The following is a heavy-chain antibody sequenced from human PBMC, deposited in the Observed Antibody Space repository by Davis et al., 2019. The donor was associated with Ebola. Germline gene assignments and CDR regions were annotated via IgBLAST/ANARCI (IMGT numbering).Heavy chain of an antibody. V-gene: IGHV3-23*01. CDR1: GFTFSSYA. Sequence: GESLKISCAASGFTFSSYAMSWVRQAPGKGLEWVSAISGSGGSTYYADSVKGRFTISRDNSKNTLYLQMNSLRAEDTAVYYCAKVAVVVIAPYDAFDIWGQGTTVTVSS. J-gene: IGHJ3*02. D-gene: IGHD2-21*01. CDR2: ISGSGGST. CDR3: AKVAVVVIAPYDAFDI.